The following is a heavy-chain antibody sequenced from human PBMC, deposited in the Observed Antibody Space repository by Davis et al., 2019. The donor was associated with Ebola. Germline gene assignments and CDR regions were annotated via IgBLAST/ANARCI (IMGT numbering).Heavy chain of an antibody. CDR2: IIPILGIA. V-gene: IGHV1-69*04. CDR3: ARDEQQLTSHYYGMDV. Sequence: SVKVSCKASGGTFSSYAISWVRQAPGQGLEWMGRIIPILGIANYAQKFQGRVTITADKSTSTAYMELSSLRSEDTAVYYCARDEQQLTSHYYGMDVWGQGTTVTVSS. CDR1: GGTFSSYA. D-gene: IGHD6-13*01. J-gene: IGHJ6*02.